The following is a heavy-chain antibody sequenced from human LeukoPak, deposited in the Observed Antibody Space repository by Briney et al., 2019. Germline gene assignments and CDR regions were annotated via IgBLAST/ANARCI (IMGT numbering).Heavy chain of an antibody. CDR1: GGSIRSSYYY. J-gene: IGHJ4*02. CDR3: ARVRRLCGGDCYSLGYFDY. V-gene: IGHV4-39*07. CDR2: IYDSGST. D-gene: IGHD2-21*02. Sequence: SETLSLTCTVSGGSIRSSYYYWGWIRQPPGKGLEWIGSIYDSGSTYYNPSLKSRVTISVDTSKNQFSLKLSSVTAADTAVYYCARVRRLCGGDCYSLGYFDYWGQGTLVTVSS.